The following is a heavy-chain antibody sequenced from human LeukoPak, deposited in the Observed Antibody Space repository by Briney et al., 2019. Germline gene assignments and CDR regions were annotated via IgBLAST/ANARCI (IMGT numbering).Heavy chain of an antibody. CDR3: AKQGELSLRYYYYYMDV. CDR2: ISGSGGST. J-gene: IGHJ6*03. V-gene: IGHV3-23*01. CDR1: GFTVITND. Sequence: QPGGSLRLSCAASGFTVITNDMTWVRQAPGKGLEWVSAISGSGGSTYYADSVKGRFTISRDNSKNTLYLQMNSLRAEDTAVYYCAKQGELSLRYYYYYMDVWGKGTTVTVSS. D-gene: IGHD3-16*02.